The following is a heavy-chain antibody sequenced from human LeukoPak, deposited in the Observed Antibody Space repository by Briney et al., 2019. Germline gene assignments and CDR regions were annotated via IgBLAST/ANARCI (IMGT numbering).Heavy chain of an antibody. CDR3: ARDEAEIAARPIDY. CDR1: GFTFSSYN. Sequence: GGSLRLSCAASGFTFSSYNMNWARQAPGKGLEWVSSISSSSSYIYYADSVKGRFTISRDNAKNSLYLQMNSLRAEDTAVYYCARDEAEIAARPIDYWGQGTLVTVSS. CDR2: ISSSSSYI. V-gene: IGHV3-21*01. J-gene: IGHJ4*02. D-gene: IGHD6-6*01.